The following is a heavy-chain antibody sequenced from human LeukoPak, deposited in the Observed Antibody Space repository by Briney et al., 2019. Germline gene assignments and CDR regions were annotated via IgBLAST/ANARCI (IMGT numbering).Heavy chain of an antibody. CDR1: GYTFTNYG. V-gene: IGHV1-18*01. CDR3: ARAYYDFWSGLLGPPDY. J-gene: IGHJ4*02. CDR2: ISAYNGNT. Sequence: ASVKVSCKASGYTFTNYGITWMRQAPGQGLEWMGWISAYNGNTNYAQKLQGRVTMTTDTSTSTAYMELRSLRSDDTAVYYCARAYYDFWSGLLGPPDYWGQGTLVTVSS. D-gene: IGHD3-3*01.